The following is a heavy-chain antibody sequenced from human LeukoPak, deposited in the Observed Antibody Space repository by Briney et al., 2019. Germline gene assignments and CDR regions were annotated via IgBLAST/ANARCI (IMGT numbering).Heavy chain of an antibody. V-gene: IGHV4-39*01. D-gene: IGHD2-2*01. CDR3: ARHAHCSSTSCPFDY. CDR1: GGSISSSSYY. Sequence: PSETLSLTCTVSGGSISSSSYYWGWIRQPPGKGLEWIGSIYYSGSTYYNPSLKSRVTTSVDTSKNQFSLKLSSVTAADTAVYYCARHAHCSSTSCPFDYWGQGTLVTVSS. CDR2: IYYSGST. J-gene: IGHJ4*02.